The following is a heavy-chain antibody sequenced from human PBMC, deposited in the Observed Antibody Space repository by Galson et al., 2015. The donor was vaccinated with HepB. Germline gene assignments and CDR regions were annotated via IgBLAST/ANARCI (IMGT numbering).Heavy chain of an antibody. Sequence: SLRLSCAASGFTFSSYWMSWVRQAPGKGLEWVANIKQDGSEKYYVDSVKGRFTISRDNSKNTLYLQMNSLRAEDTAVYYCARAQSRWVYGSGSSFDYGGQGTLVTVYS. D-gene: IGHD3-10*01. CDR2: IKQDGSEK. V-gene: IGHV3-7*01. J-gene: IGHJ4*02. CDR3: ARAQSRWVYGSGSSFDY. CDR1: GFTFSSYW.